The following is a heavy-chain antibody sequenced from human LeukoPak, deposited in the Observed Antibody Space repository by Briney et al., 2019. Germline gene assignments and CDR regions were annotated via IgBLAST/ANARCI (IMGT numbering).Heavy chain of an antibody. CDR2: INPNSGGT. Sequence: ASVKVSREASGYTFTGYYMHWVRQAPGQGLEWMGWINPNSGGTNYAQKFQGRVTMTRDTSISTAYMELSRLRSDDTAVYYCARVEAVAATGVYYFDYWGQGTLVTVSS. V-gene: IGHV1-2*02. D-gene: IGHD6-19*01. CDR1: GYTFTGYY. J-gene: IGHJ4*02. CDR3: ARVEAVAATGVYYFDY.